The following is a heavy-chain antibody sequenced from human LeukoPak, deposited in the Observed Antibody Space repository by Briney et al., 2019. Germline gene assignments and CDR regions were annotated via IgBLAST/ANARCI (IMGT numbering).Heavy chain of an antibody. Sequence: GGSLRLSCAASAFTLSSYGMHWVRQAPGKGLEWVAVISYDGSDKYYADSVKGRFTISRDNPKNTVYLQMNSLRAEDTALYYCARGVDTAMILWSAFDIWGQGTMVTVSS. V-gene: IGHV3-30*03. CDR1: AFTLSSYG. D-gene: IGHD5-18*01. J-gene: IGHJ3*02. CDR3: ARGVDTAMILWSAFDI. CDR2: ISYDGSDK.